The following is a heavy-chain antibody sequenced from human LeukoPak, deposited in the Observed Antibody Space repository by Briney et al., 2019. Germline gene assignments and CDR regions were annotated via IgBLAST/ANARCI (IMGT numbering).Heavy chain of an antibody. V-gene: IGHV4-59*10. J-gene: IGHJ5*02. CDR2: IYTSGST. CDR3: ARAGPTRGYSKHNWFDP. Sequence: PSXXLSLTCAVYGGSFSGYYWNWIRQPPGKGLEWIGRIYTSGSTNYNHSLKRRVTISVDTSKNQFSLKLSSVTAADTAVYYCARAGPTRGYSKHNWFDPWGQGTLVTVSS. CDR1: GGSFSGYY. D-gene: IGHD6-13*01.